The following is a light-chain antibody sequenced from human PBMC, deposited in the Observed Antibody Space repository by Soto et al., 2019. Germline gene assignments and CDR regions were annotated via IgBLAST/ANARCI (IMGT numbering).Light chain of an antibody. CDR1: SRDVGGYNY. CDR3: SSYTSSSTYV. V-gene: IGLV2-14*01. Sequence: QSLLTHPSSGSVSPGQSITISCTGTSRDVGGYNYVSWYQQHPVKAPKLMIYEVSNRPSGVSNRFSGSKSGNTAYLTISGLQAEDEADYYCSSYTSSSTYVFGTGTK. CDR2: EVS. J-gene: IGLJ1*01.